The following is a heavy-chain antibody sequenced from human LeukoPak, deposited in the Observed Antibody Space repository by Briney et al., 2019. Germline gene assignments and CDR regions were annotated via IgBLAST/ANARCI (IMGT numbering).Heavy chain of an antibody. V-gene: IGHV3-30-3*01. Sequence: GGSLRLSCAASGFTFSSYAMHWVRQAPGKGLEWVAVISYDGSNKYFADSVKGRFTISRDNSKNTLYLQMNSLRAEDTAVYYCARGYSGYDSWGQGTLVTVSS. J-gene: IGHJ5*02. CDR3: ARGYSGYDS. CDR2: ISYDGSNK. D-gene: IGHD5-12*01. CDR1: GFTFSSYA.